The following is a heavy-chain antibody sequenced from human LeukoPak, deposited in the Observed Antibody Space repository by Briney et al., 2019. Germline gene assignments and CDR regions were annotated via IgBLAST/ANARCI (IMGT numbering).Heavy chain of an antibody. J-gene: IGHJ4*02. V-gene: IGHV3-7*03. CDR3: AKGSTQWPYYPKYYFDY. CDR1: GFTFSSYS. CDR2: IKQDGSEK. Sequence: PGGSLRLSCAASGFTFSSYSMNWVRQAPGKGLEWVANIKQDGSEKYYVDSVKGRFTISRDNAKNSLYLQMNSLRAEDTALYYCAKGSTQWPYYPKYYFDYWGQGTLVTVSS. D-gene: IGHD1-26*01.